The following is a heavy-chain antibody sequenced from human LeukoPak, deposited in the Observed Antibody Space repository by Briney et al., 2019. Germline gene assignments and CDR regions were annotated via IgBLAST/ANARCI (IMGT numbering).Heavy chain of an antibody. CDR3: ARVGYSYGYPFDP. J-gene: IGHJ5*02. V-gene: IGHV4-59*01. CDR1: VGSINSYF. CDR2: IYFSGST. Sequence: KPSETLSLTCTVSVGSINSYFWSWIRQPPGKGREWLGYIYFSGSTNYNPSLKSRVTISVDTSKNQFSLKLSSVTAADTAVYYCARVGYSYGYPFDPWGQGTLVTVSS. D-gene: IGHD5-18*01.